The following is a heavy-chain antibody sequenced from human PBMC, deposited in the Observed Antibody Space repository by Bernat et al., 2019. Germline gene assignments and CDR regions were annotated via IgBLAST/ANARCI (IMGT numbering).Heavy chain of an antibody. Sequence: EVQLVESGGGLVKPGGSLRLSCAASGFTFSSYSMNWVRQAPGKGLEWVSSISSSSSYIYYADSVKGRFTISRDNAKNSLYLQMNSLRAEDTAVYYCARGPPVSYDSSGYSSFDYWGQGTLVTVSS. CDR1: GFTFSSYS. CDR3: ARGPPVSYDSSGYSSFDY. V-gene: IGHV3-21*01. D-gene: IGHD3-22*01. J-gene: IGHJ4*02. CDR2: ISSSSSYI.